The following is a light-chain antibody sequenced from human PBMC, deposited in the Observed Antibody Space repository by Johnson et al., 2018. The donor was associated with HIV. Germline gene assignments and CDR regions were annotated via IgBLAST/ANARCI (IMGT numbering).Light chain of an antibody. CDR3: AAWDDSLNGFYV. CDR2: RNN. Sequence: QSVLTQPPSASGTPGQRVTISCSGSSSNIGSNTVNWYQQLPGTAPKLLMYRNNQRPSGVPDRFSGSKSGTSASLAISGLQAEDEAAYYCAAWDDSLNGFYVFGTGTKVTVL. CDR1: SSNIGSNT. V-gene: IGLV1-44*01. J-gene: IGLJ1*01.